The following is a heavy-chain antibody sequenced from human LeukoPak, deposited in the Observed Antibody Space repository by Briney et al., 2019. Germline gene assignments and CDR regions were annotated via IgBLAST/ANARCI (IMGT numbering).Heavy chain of an antibody. CDR2: IYYSGGT. V-gene: IGHV4-59*01. CDR1: GGSISSYY. CDR3: ARVDPDSSSTLEVFDY. Sequence: PSETLSLTCTVSGGSISSYYWSWIRQPPGKGLEWIGHIYYSGGTNYTPSLKSRVTISVDTSKNQFSLKLSSVTAADTAVYYCARVDPDSSSTLEVFDYWGQGTLVTVSS. J-gene: IGHJ4*02. D-gene: IGHD6-6*01.